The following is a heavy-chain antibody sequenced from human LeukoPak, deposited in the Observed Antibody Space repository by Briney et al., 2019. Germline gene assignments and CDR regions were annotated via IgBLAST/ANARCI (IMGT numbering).Heavy chain of an antibody. J-gene: IGHJ4*02. Sequence: PGGSLRLSCAASGFTFDDYAMHWVRQAPGKGLGWVSGISWNSGSIGYADSVKGRFTISRDNAKNSLYLQMNSLRAEDTALYYCAAGEQLAHDYWGQGTLVTVSS. V-gene: IGHV3-9*01. CDR3: AAGEQLAHDY. CDR1: GFTFDDYA. D-gene: IGHD6-6*01. CDR2: ISWNSGSI.